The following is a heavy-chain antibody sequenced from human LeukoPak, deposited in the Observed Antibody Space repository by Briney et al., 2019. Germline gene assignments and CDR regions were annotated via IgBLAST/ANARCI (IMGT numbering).Heavy chain of an antibody. Sequence: GASVKVSCKASGGTFSSYAISWVRQAPGQGLEWMGGIIPIFGTANYAQKFQGRVTITADESTSTAYMELSSLRSEDTAVYYCARPGIAAAGPHWYFDLWGRGTLVTVSS. CDR2: IIPIFGTA. CDR1: GGTFSSYA. D-gene: IGHD6-13*01. CDR3: ARPGIAAAGPHWYFDL. J-gene: IGHJ2*01. V-gene: IGHV1-69*13.